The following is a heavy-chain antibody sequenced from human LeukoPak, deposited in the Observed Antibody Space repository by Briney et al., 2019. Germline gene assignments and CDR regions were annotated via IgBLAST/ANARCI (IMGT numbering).Heavy chain of an antibody. J-gene: IGHJ4*02. Sequence: GGSLRLSCAASGFSFSSYGMHWVRQAPGKGLEWVAFVRYDGSNKYEDSVRGRFTISRDNSKNTMYLQMNGLRAEDTAVYYCARGGSYSCLDYWGQGTLVTVSS. CDR1: GFSFSSYG. D-gene: IGHD3-10*01. V-gene: IGHV3-30*02. CDR3: ARGGSYSCLDY. CDR2: VRYDGSNK.